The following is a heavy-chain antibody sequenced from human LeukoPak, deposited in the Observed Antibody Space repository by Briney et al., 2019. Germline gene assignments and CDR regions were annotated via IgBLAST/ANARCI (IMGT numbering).Heavy chain of an antibody. CDR1: GFTFSSYA. CDR2: ISGSGGST. CDR3: ATDPSYSGTAYFNF. J-gene: IGHJ4*02. D-gene: IGHD1-26*01. V-gene: IGHV3-23*01. Sequence: GGSLRLSCAASGFTFSSYAMSWVRQAPGKGLEWVSAISGSGGSTYYADSVKGRFTISRDNSKNTLYLQMDSLRAEDTAIYYCATDPSYSGTAYFNFWGQGTLVTVSS.